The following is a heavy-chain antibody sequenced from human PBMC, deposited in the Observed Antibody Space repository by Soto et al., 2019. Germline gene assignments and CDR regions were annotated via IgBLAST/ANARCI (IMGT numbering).Heavy chain of an antibody. CDR1: GYTFTSYD. CDR2: MNPNSGNT. J-gene: IGHJ4*02. V-gene: IGHV1-8*01. Sequence: QVQLVQSGAEVKKPGASVKVSCKASGYTFTSYDINWVRQATGQGLEWMGWMNPNSGNTGYAQKFQGRVTMTRNTSISTDYMALSRLRSEVTAVYFCARDTSGYNGYWGQGTLVTVSS. D-gene: IGHD5-18*01. CDR3: ARDTSGYNGY.